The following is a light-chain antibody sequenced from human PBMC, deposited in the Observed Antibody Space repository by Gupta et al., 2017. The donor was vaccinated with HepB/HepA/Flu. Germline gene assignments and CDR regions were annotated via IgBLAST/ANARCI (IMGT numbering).Light chain of an antibody. CDR1: QGIYTY. J-gene: IGKJ4*01. Sequence: DIQMTQSPSSLSVSVGDRVTITCRASQGIYTYLAWYQQKPGKAPKLLISDASTLQSGVPPRFSGSASWTDFTLTISSLQPEDVATYYCQKYNSAPLTFGGGTKVEIK. CDR2: DAS. V-gene: IGKV1-27*01. CDR3: QKYNSAPLT.